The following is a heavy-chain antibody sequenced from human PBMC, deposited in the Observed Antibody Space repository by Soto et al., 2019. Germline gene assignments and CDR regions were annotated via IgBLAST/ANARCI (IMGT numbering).Heavy chain of an antibody. V-gene: IGHV3-33*01. CDR2: IWYDGSNK. D-gene: IGHD3-22*01. J-gene: IGHJ4*02. CDR1: GFTFSSYG. CDR3: ARDQAGYYDGSGYFDY. Sequence: LRLSCAASGFTFSSYGMHWVRQAPGKGLEWVAVIWYDGSNKYYADSVKGRFTISRDNSKNTLYLQMNSLRAEDTAVYYCARDQAGYYDGSGYFDYWGQGTLVTVSS.